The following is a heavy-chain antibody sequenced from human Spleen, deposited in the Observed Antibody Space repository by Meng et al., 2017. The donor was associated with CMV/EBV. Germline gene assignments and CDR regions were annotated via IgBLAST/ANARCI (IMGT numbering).Heavy chain of an antibody. CDR1: GASIGTYY. CDR2: IYHSGST. D-gene: IGHD1-26*01. Sequence: SETLSLTCTVSGASIGTYYWTWIRQPPGKGLEWIGNIYHSGSTNYNPSLKSRVTISVDTSKNQFSLKLTSVAAADTAVYYCARDGSGDDYWGQGMLVTVSS. J-gene: IGHJ4*02. V-gene: IGHV4-59*12. CDR3: ARDGSGDDY.